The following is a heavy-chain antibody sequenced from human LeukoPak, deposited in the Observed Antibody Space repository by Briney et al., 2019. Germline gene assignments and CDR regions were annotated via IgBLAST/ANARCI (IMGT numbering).Heavy chain of an antibody. V-gene: IGHV3-30*04. Sequence: GGSLRLPCAASGFTFSSYAMHWVRQAPGKGLEWVAVISYDGSNKYYADSVKGRFTISRDNSKNTLYLQMNSLRAEDTAVYYCARGAAAGDARGTYNWFDPWGQGTLVTVSS. CDR3: ARGAAAGDARGTYNWFDP. CDR2: ISYDGSNK. CDR1: GFTFSSYA. J-gene: IGHJ5*02. D-gene: IGHD6-13*01.